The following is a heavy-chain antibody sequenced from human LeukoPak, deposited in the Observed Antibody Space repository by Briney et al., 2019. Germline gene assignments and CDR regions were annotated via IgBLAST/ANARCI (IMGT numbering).Heavy chain of an antibody. Sequence: PSETLSLTCTVSGGSIGSYYWSWIRQPAGKGLEWIGRIYTSGSTNYNPSLKSRVTMSVDTSKNQFSLKLSSATAADTAVYYCARDWDCSSTSCYTSYWYFDLWGRGTLVTVSS. CDR3: ARDWDCSSTSCYTSYWYFDL. J-gene: IGHJ2*01. V-gene: IGHV4-4*07. D-gene: IGHD2-2*02. CDR2: IYTSGST. CDR1: GGSIGSYY.